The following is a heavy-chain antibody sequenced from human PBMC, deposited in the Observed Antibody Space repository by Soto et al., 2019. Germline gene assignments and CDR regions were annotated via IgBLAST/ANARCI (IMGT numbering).Heavy chain of an antibody. CDR3: ARDLNFLGMDA. J-gene: IGHJ6*02. Sequence: PSETLSLTCAVYGGSFSGYYWSWIRQPPGKGLEWIGEINHSGSTNYNPSLKSRVTISVDTSKNQFSLKLSSVTAADTAVYYCARDLNFLGMDAGGQGTTVPVS. CDR2: INHSGST. V-gene: IGHV4-34*01. D-gene: IGHD3-3*01. CDR1: GGSFSGYY.